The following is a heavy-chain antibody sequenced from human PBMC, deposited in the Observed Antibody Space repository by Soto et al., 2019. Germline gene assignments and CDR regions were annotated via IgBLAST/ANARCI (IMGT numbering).Heavy chain of an antibody. CDR1: GGSISSSNW. V-gene: IGHV4-4*02. CDR3: ARVGYYGSGSLRWLDP. CDR2: IYHSGST. Sequence: SETLSLTCAVSGGSISSSNWWSWVRQPPGKGLEWIGEIYHSGSTNYNPSLKSRVTISVDKSKNQFSLKLSSVTAADTAVYYCARVGYYGSGSLRWLDPWGQGTLVTVYS. J-gene: IGHJ5*02. D-gene: IGHD3-10*01.